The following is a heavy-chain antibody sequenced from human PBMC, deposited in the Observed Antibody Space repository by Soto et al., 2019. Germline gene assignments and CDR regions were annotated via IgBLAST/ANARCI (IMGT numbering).Heavy chain of an antibody. J-gene: IGHJ3*02. CDR3: ARDYGAIDALDI. V-gene: IGHV1-69*01. Sequence: QVQLVQSGAEVKKPGSSVKVSCKTSGGPFNNHAINWVRQAPGQGLEWVGLVIPTLATADYAQKFQGRVTMTADEVTNTAYMELSSLRSDDTGVYYCARDYGAIDALDIWGQGTLVTVSS. D-gene: IGHD4-17*01. CDR1: GGPFNNHA. CDR2: VIPTLATA.